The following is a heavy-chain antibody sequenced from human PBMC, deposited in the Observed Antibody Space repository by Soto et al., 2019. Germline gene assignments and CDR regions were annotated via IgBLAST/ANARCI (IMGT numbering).Heavy chain of an antibody. Sequence: ASVKVSCKASGYTFTSYYMHWVRQAPGQGLEWMGIINPSGGSTSYAQKFQGRVTMTRDTSTSTVYMELSSLRSEDTAVYYCARAQVRAVTAIPYYFDYWGQGTLVNVSS. CDR1: GYTFTSYY. CDR2: INPSGGST. CDR3: ARAQVRAVTAIPYYFDY. V-gene: IGHV1-46*01. D-gene: IGHD2-21*02. J-gene: IGHJ4*02.